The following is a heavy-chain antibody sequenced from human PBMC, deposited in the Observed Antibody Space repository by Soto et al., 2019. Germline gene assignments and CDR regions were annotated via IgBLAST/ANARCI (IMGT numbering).Heavy chain of an antibody. CDR1: GFTFSNAW. V-gene: IGHV3-15*01. J-gene: IGHJ6*03. Sequence: GGSLRLSCAASGFTFSNAWMSWVRQAPGKGLEWVGRIKSKTDGGTTDYAAPVKGRFTISRDDSKNTLYLQMNSLKTEDTAVYYCTTDLGIYCSSTSCYVGYYYYYMDVWGKGTTVTVSS. D-gene: IGHD2-2*01. CDR3: TTDLGIYCSSTSCYVGYYYYYMDV. CDR2: IKSKTDGGTT.